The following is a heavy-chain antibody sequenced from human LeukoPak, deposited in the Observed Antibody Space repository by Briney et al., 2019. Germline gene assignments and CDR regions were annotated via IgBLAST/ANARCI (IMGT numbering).Heavy chain of an antibody. CDR3: ARRTAMAYFDY. CDR2: IYYSGST. V-gene: IGHV4-59*08. CDR1: GGSISSYY. J-gene: IGHJ4*02. D-gene: IGHD5-18*01. Sequence: PSETPSLTCTVSGGSISSYYWSWIRQPPGKGLEWIGYIYYSGSTNYNPSLKSRVTISVDTSKNQFSLKLSSVTAADTAVYYCARRTAMAYFDYWGQGTLVTVSS.